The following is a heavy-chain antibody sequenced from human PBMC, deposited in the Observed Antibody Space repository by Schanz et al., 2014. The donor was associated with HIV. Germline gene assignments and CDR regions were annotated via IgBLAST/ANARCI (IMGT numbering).Heavy chain of an antibody. CDR1: GFTFSSYA. CDR2: LSHDGSNK. D-gene: IGHD2-2*01. J-gene: IGHJ4*02. Sequence: QVQLVESGGGVVQPGKSLRLSCAASGFTFSSYAMYWVRQAPGKGLEWVADLSHDGSNKYYADSVKGRFTISRDNPEDTLYLQMNSLRVEDTALFYCARRRADQKTFDYWGQGALVTVSS. CDR3: ARRRADQKTFDY. V-gene: IGHV3-30-3*01.